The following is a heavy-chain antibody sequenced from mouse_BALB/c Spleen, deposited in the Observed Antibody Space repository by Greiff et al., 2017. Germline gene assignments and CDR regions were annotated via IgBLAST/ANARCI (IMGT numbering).Heavy chain of an antibody. V-gene: IGHV6-6*02. CDR2: IRLKSNNYAT. Sequence: EVKVEESGGGLVQPGGSMKLSCVASGFTFSNYWMNWVRQSPEKGLEWVAEIRLKSNNYATHYAESVKGRFTISRDDSKSSVYLQMNNLRAEDTGIYYCMGGNLLYYAMDYWGQGTSVTVSS. CDR3: MGGNLLYYAMDY. D-gene: IGHD2-1*01. J-gene: IGHJ4*01. CDR1: GFTFSNYW.